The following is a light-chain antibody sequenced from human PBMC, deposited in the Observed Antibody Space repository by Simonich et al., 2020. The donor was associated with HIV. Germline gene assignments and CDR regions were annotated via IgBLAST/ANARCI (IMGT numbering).Light chain of an antibody. J-gene: IGKJ1*01. Sequence: DIQMTQSPSTLSASVGDRVTITCRASESISSWLAWCQQKSGKAPKLLIYKASSLKSGVPSRFSGSGSGTEFTLTISSLQPDDFATYFCQQYNSYTWTFGQGTKVEIK. CDR1: ESISSW. CDR2: KAS. V-gene: IGKV1-5*03. CDR3: QQYNSYTWT.